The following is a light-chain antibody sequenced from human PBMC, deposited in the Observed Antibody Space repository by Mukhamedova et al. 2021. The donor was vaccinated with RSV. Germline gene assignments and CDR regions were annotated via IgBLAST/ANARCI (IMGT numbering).Light chain of an antibody. CDR2: DTD. V-gene: IGLV1-51*01. CDR3: GTWDNSLRVLV. J-gene: IGLJ2*01. CDR1: SSNIGAND. Sequence: GSSSNIGANDVSWYQQLPGTAPKLLIDDTDKRPSGVPARFSGSKSGASATLDITGLQTGDGADYYCGTWDNSLRVLVFGGGTKLT.